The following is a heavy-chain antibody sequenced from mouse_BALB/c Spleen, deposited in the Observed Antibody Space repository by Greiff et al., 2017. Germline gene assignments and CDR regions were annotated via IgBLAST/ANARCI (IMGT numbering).Heavy chain of an antibody. V-gene: IGHV1S81*02. D-gene: IGHD1-1*01. CDR1: GYTFTSYW. CDR3: ARRVTTVVANYAMDY. Sequence: VQLQQPGAELVKPGASVKLSCKASGYTFTSYWMHWVKQRPGQGLEWIGEINPSNGRTNYNEKFKSKATLTVDKSSSTAYMQLSSLTSEDSAVYYCARRVTTVVANYAMDYWGQGTSVTVSS. J-gene: IGHJ4*01. CDR2: INPSNGRT.